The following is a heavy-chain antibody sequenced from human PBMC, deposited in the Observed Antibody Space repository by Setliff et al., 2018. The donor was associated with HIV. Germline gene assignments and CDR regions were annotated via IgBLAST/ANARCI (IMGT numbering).Heavy chain of an antibody. D-gene: IGHD2-15*01. J-gene: IGHJ6*02. CDR3: ATDRLPAGYYGMDV. V-gene: IGHV1-24*01. CDR2: FDPEDGET. Sequence: ASVKVSCKASGGTFSNYGMSWVRQAPGQGLEWMGGFDPEDGETIYAQKFQGRVTMTEDTSTDTAYMELSSLRSEDTAVYYCATDRLPAGYYGMDVWGQGTTVTVSS. CDR1: GGTFSNYG.